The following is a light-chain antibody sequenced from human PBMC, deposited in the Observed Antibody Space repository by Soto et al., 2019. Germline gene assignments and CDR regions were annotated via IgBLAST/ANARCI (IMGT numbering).Light chain of an antibody. CDR1: SSNIGAGYD. V-gene: IGLV1-40*01. CDR2: GNS. J-gene: IGLJ1*01. CDR3: QSYDSRRSGYV. Sequence: QSVLTQPPSVSGAPGQRVTISCTGSSSNIGAGYDVHWYQQLPGTAPKLLIYGNSNRPAGVPDRFSGSKSGTSASLAITVLQAEDEADHYCQSYDSRRSGYVCGTGTKLTVL.